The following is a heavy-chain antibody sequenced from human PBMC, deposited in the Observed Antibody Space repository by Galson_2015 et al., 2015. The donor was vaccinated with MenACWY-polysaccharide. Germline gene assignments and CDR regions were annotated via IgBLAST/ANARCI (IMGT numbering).Heavy chain of an antibody. Sequence: SLRLSCAASGFTFRRYGMHWVRQAAGTGLEWVSFIRYDGSDKYYTDYVKGGFTISRDNSKNTLYLQMNSLRIEDTAVYYCAKDSVPQLQSTSSAFDYWGQGTLVTVSS. CDR1: GFTFRRYG. CDR3: AKDSVPQLQSTSSAFDY. J-gene: IGHJ4*02. CDR2: IRYDGSDK. V-gene: IGHV3-30*02. D-gene: IGHD6-6*01.